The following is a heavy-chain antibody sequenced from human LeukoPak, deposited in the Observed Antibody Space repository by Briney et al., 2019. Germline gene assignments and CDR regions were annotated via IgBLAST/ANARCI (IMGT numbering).Heavy chain of an antibody. Sequence: ASVKVSCKASGYTFTGYYMHWVRQATGQGLEWMGWMNPNSGNTGYAQKFQGRVTMTRNTSISTAYMELSSLRSEDTAVYYCARGGLPPMIVVAKGFDLWGRGTLVTVSS. CDR1: GYTFTGYY. V-gene: IGHV1-8*02. CDR3: ARGGLPPMIVVAKGFDL. J-gene: IGHJ2*01. CDR2: MNPNSGNT. D-gene: IGHD3-22*01.